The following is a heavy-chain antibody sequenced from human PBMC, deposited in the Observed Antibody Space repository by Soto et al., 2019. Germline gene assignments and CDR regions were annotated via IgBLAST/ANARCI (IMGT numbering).Heavy chain of an antibody. D-gene: IGHD3-3*02. V-gene: IGHV4-39*01. J-gene: IGHJ5*02. CDR2: IYYSGIT. Sequence: SETLSLTCTVSGGSISSSSYYWGWIRQPPGKGLEWIGSIYYSGITYYIPSLKSRVTISVDTSKNQFSLKLSSVTAADTAVYYCASPKIAFYNWFDPWGQGTLVTVSS. CDR1: GGSISSSSYY. CDR3: ASPKIAFYNWFDP.